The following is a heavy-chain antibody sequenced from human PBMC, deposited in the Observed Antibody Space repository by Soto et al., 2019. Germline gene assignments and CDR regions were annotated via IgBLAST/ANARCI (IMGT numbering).Heavy chain of an antibody. V-gene: IGHV4-59*01. CDR1: GGSISSYY. CDR2: IYYTETT. CDR3: AGGYGSGSYSASYVY. J-gene: IGHJ4*02. Sequence: SETLSLTCTVSGGSISSYYWSWIRQPPGKGLEWIGYIYYTETTSYNPSLKSRVTISVDTSKNQFSLKLSSVNAADTALYYCAGGYGSGSYSASYVYWGQGTLVTVSS. D-gene: IGHD3-10*01.